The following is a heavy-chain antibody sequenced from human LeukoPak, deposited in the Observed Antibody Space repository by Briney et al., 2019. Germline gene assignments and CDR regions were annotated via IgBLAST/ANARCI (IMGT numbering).Heavy chain of an antibody. D-gene: IGHD5-12*01. CDR2: IYYSGST. J-gene: IGHJ4*02. V-gene: IGHV4-59*01. CDR1: GGSISSYY. Sequence: PSETLSLTCTVSGGSISSYYWSWIRQPPGKGLEWIGYIYYSGSTNYNLSLKSRVTISVDTSKNQFSLKLSSVTAADTAVYYCARGRYSGYDFDYWGQGTLVTVSS. CDR3: ARGRYSGYDFDY.